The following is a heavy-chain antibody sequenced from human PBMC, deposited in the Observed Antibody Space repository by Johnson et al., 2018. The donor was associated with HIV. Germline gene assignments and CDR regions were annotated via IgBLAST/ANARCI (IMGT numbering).Heavy chain of an antibody. CDR2: ISGSGGSV. CDR3: ARSPLYDTSVFDI. D-gene: IGHD3-22*01. Sequence: VQLVESGGVVVQPGGSLRLSCAASGFTFSSYAMSWVRQAPGKGLEWVSAISGSGGSVSYVDSVKGRFIISRDNSKNTVFLQMNSLSVGDTAVYYCARSPLYDTSVFDIWGQGTRVTVSS. V-gene: IGHV3-23*04. J-gene: IGHJ3*02. CDR1: GFTFSSYA.